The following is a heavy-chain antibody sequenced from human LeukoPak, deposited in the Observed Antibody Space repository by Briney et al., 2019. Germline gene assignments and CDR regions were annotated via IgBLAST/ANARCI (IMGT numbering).Heavy chain of an antibody. CDR2: TFYRSKWYY. Sequence: SQTLSLSCAISGYSVSSNGAAWNWIRQSPSRGLEWLGRTFYRSKWYYDYVVSVKSRITINPDTSKNQCSLQLTSVTPEDTAVYYSARGGSCWYVSVFDSWGQGTLVTVSA. J-gene: IGHJ5*01. V-gene: IGHV6-1*01. CDR3: ARGGSCWYVSVFDS. CDR1: GYSVSSNGAA. D-gene: IGHD6-13*01.